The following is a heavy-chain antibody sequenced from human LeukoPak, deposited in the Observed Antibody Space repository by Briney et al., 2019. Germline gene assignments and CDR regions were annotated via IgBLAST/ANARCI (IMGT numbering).Heavy chain of an antibody. CDR3: ARDVVGARAYYFDY. D-gene: IGHD1-26*01. CDR1: GESFSGYY. Sequence: SETLSLTCAVYGESFSGYYWSWIRQPPGKGLEWIGEINHSGSTNYNPSLKSRVTISVDTSKNQFSLKLSSVTAADTAVYYCARDVVGARAYYFDYWGQGTLVTVSS. V-gene: IGHV4-34*01. J-gene: IGHJ4*02. CDR2: INHSGST.